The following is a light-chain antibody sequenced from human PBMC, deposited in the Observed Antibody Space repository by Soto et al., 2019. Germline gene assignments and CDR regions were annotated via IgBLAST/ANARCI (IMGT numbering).Light chain of an antibody. J-gene: IGKJ1*01. V-gene: IGKV3-20*01. CDR3: QQYGSSPPTWT. CDR2: GAS. CDR1: QSVSSSY. Sequence: EIVLTQSPGTLSFSPGERATLSCRASQSVSSSYLAWYQQKPGQAPRLLIYGASSTATGIPDRFSGSGSGTDFTLTISRLEPEDFAVYYCQQYGSSPPTWTCGQGNKGDIK.